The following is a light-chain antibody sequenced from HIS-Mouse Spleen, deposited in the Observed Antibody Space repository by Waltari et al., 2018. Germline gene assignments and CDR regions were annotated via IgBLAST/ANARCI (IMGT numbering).Light chain of an antibody. Sequence: IQLTQSPSSLSASVGARVTITGRVSQGISSYLNWYRQKPGKVPKLLTYSASNLQSGVPSRFSGSGSGTDFTLTISSLQAEDVAVYYCQQYYSTPLTFGGGTKVEIK. J-gene: IGKJ4*01. CDR1: QGISSY. CDR3: QQYYSTPLT. V-gene: IGKV1-27*01. CDR2: SAS.